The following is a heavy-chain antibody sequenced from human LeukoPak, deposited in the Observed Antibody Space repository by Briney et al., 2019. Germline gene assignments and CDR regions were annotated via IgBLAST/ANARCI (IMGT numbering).Heavy chain of an antibody. Sequence: SQTLSLTCAISGDSVSSNSAAWTWIRQSPSRGLEWLGRTYFTSRWSNNYTLSVTSRISINPETSKNQFSLQLNSVTPEDTAIYYCARQTAYSSGWTFDYWGQGALVTVSS. J-gene: IGHJ4*02. V-gene: IGHV6-1*01. D-gene: IGHD6-19*01. CDR2: TYFTSRWSN. CDR3: ARQTAYSSGWTFDY. CDR1: GDSVSSNSAA.